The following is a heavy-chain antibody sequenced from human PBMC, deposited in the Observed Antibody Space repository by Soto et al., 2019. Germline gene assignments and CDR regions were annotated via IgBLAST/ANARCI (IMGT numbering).Heavy chain of an antibody. CDR3: AGEPKGGAYDMDV. J-gene: IGHJ6*02. D-gene: IGHD3-16*01. V-gene: IGHV3-33*01. CDR2: IWSDASRE. CDR1: RLTFSTYD. Sequence: VQLLESGGDLVQPGGSLRLSCAASRLTFSTYDMHWVRQAPGKGLEWVALIWSDASREFYADSVKGRFSISRDNSKNTLFLPMNGLRAEDTAVYYCAGEPKGGAYDMDVWGQGTTVTVSS.